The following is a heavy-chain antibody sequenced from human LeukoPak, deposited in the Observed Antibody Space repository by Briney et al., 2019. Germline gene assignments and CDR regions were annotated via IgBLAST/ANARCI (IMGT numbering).Heavy chain of an antibody. CDR2: IYGRIYTSGST. D-gene: IGHD6-13*01. J-gene: IGHJ4*02. CDR1: GGSISSYY. Sequence: PSETLSLTCTVSGGSISSYYWSWIRQPAGKGLEWIGRIYGRIYTSGSTNYNPSLKSRVTISVDTSKNQFSLKLSSVTAADTAVYYCARVDSSNWYEYRGYFDYWGQGTLVTVSS. CDR3: ARVDSSNWYEYRGYFDY. V-gene: IGHV4-4*07.